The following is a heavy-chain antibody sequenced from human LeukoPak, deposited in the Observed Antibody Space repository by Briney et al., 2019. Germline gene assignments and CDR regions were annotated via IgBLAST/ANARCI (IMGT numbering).Heavy chain of an antibody. J-gene: IGHJ4*01. CDR1: GGSISSSSYY. D-gene: IGHD3-10*01. CDR2: IYYSGST. V-gene: IGHV4-39*07. Sequence: SETLSLTCTVSGGSISSSSYYWGWIRQPPGKGLEWIGSIYYSGSTYYNPSLKSRVTISVDTSKNQFSLKLSSVTAADTAVYYCARGGSGSYDYWGHGTLVTVSS. CDR3: ARGGSGSYDY.